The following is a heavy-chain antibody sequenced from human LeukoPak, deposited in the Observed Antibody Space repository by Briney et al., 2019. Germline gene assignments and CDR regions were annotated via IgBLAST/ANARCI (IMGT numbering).Heavy chain of an antibody. Sequence: SETLSLTCAVYGGSFSGYYWSWIRQPPGKGLEWIGEINHSGSTNYNPSLKSRVTISVDTSKNQFSLKLSSVTAADTAVYYCARHGAPSGSYLTFDYWGQGTLVTVSS. CDR3: ARHGAPSGSYLTFDY. V-gene: IGHV4-34*01. CDR2: INHSGST. D-gene: IGHD1-26*01. CDR1: GGSFSGYY. J-gene: IGHJ4*02.